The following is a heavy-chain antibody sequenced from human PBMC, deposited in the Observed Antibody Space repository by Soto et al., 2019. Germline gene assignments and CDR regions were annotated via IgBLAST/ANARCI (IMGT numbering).Heavy chain of an antibody. CDR3: ARGLAIFGVVNYYYYMDV. D-gene: IGHD3-3*01. V-gene: IGHV1-8*01. CDR2: MNPNSGNT. Sequence: ASVKVSCQASGYTFTSYDINWVRQATGQGLEWMGWMNPNSGNTGYAQKFQGRVTMTRNTSISTAYMELSSLRSEDTAVYYCARGLAIFGVVNYYYYMDVWGKGTTVTVSS. J-gene: IGHJ6*03. CDR1: GYTFTSYD.